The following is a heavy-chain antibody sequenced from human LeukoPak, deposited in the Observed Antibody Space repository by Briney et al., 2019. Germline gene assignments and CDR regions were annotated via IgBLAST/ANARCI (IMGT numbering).Heavy chain of an antibody. V-gene: IGHV3-21*04. J-gene: IGHJ4*02. D-gene: IGHD3-10*01. Sequence: GGSLRLSCAASGFTFNSYSMNWFRQAPGKGLEWVSSISSSSRFIYYADSVKGRFTISRDNAKNSLYLQMTSLRAEDTALYYCARDSGIGIGDMLAAEFDYWDQGTLVTVSS. CDR3: ARDSGIGIGDMLAAEFDY. CDR1: GFTFNSYS. CDR2: ISSSSRFI.